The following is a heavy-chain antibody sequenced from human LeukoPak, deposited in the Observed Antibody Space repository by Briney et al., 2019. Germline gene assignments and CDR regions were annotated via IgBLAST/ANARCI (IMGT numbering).Heavy chain of an antibody. V-gene: IGHV5-51*01. CDR3: ARGKSYDSSGYYSN. J-gene: IGHJ4*02. Sequence: PGESLKISCKASRYSFATYWIGWVRQMPGKGLEWMGIIYPGDSDTRYSPSFQGHVTISADKSISTAYLQWSSLKASDTAMYYCARGKSYDSSGYYSNWGQGTPVTVSS. D-gene: IGHD3-22*01. CDR1: RYSFATYW. CDR2: IYPGDSDT.